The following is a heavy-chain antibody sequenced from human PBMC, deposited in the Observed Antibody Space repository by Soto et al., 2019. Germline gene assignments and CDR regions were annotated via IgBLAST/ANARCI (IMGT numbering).Heavy chain of an antibody. CDR1: GGSFSGYY. D-gene: IGHD6-19*01. CDR3: ARGEEDSSGWYYFDY. CDR2: INHSGST. V-gene: IGHV4-34*01. J-gene: IGHJ4*02. Sequence: PSETLSLTCAVYGGSFSGYYWSWIRQPPGKGLEWIGEINHSGSTNYNPSLKSRVTISVDTSKNQFSLKLSSVTAADTAVYYCARGEEDSSGWYYFDYWGQGTLVTVSS.